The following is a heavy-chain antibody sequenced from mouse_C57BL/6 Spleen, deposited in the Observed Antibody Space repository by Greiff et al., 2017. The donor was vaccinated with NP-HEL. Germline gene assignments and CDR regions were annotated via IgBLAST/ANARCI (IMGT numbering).Heavy chain of an antibody. D-gene: IGHD4-1*01. CDR2: IRNKANNHAT. J-gene: IGHJ4*01. CDR1: GFTFSDAW. V-gene: IGHV6-6*01. Sequence: EVKVEESGGGLVQPGGSMKLSCAASGFTFSDAWMDWVRQSPEKGLEWVAEIRNKANNHATYYAESVKGRFTISRDDSKSSVYLQMNSLRAEDTGIYYCTLLGREHYYAMDYWGQGTSVTVSS. CDR3: TLLGREHYYAMDY.